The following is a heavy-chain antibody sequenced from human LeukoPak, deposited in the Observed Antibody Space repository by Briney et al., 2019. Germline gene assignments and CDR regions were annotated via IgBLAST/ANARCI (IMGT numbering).Heavy chain of an antibody. D-gene: IGHD1-14*01. Sequence: ASVKVSCKASGGTFSSYAISWVRQAPGQGLEWMGGIIPIFGTANYAQKFQGRVTITADKSTSTAYMELSRLRYEDTAVYYRARGAYPHHVQYYFDYWGQGTLVTVSS. CDR1: GGTFSSYA. J-gene: IGHJ4*02. CDR2: IIPIFGTA. V-gene: IGHV1-69*06. CDR3: ARGAYPHHVQYYFDY.